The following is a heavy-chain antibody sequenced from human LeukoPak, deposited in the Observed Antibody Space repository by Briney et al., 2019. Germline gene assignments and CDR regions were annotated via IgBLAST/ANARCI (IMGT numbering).Heavy chain of an antibody. J-gene: IGHJ5*02. V-gene: IGHV4-59*01. D-gene: IGHD3-22*01. CDR3: ARGLEYYYDSSGYPLRWFDT. Sequence: SETLSLTCTLSGGPISSYYWSWIRQPPGKGLQWIGYIYYSGSTNYNPSLKSRVTISVDTSKNQFSLKLSSVTAADTAVYYCARGLEYYYDSSGYPLRWFDTWGQGTLVTVSS. CDR1: GGPISSYY. CDR2: IYYSGST.